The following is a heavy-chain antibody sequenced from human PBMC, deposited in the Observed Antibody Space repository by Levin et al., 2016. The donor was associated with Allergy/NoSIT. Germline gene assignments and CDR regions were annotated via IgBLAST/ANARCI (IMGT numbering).Heavy chain of an antibody. CDR1: GFTVSSNY. Sequence: GESLKISCAASGFTVSSNYMSWVRQAPGKGLEWVSVIYSGGSTYYADSVKGRFTISRDNSKNTLYLQMNSLRAEDTAVYYCARNYYDSSGYRSNWFDPWGQGTLVTVSS. CDR2: IYSGGST. V-gene: IGHV3-53*01. D-gene: IGHD3-22*01. CDR3: ARNYYDSSGYRSNWFDP. J-gene: IGHJ5*02.